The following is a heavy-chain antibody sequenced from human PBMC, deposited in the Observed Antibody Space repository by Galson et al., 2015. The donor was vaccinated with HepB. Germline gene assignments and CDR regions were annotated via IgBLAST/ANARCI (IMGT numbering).Heavy chain of an antibody. V-gene: IGHV3-30*04. CDR3: ARDRMQWIMGGWFDP. CDR1: GFTFKSYA. Sequence: SLRLSCAASGFTFKSYAIHWVRQAPGKGLDWVAVISYDGSNEYYADSMKGRVTISRDNSKNTVYLQMSSLRVEDTAVFYCARDRMQWIMGGWFDPWGQGTLVTVSS. CDR2: ISYDGSNE. D-gene: IGHD6-19*01. J-gene: IGHJ5*02.